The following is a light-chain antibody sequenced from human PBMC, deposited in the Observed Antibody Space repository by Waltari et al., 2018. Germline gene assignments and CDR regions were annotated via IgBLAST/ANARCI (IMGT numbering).Light chain of an antibody. CDR3: QQYAGSPIT. Sequence: EIVLTQSPGTLSLSPGERATLSCRATQSVSHNNLAWYQQKDGQAPRLLIYGASSRATGIPDRFSGSGSGTDFTLSISRLEHEDYGVYYCQQYAGSPITFGGGTKVEI. CDR1: QSVSHNN. CDR2: GAS. J-gene: IGKJ4*01. V-gene: IGKV3-20*01.